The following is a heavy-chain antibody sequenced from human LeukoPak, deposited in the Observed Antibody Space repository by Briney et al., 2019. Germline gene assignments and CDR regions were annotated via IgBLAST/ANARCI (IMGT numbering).Heavy chain of an antibody. CDR1: GGSISHHY. J-gene: IGHJ4*02. Sequence: SETLSLTCSVSGGSISHHYWIWIRQPPGKGLEWIGEINHSGSTNYNPSLKSRVTISVDTSKNQFSLKLTSVTAADTAVYYCARADLTYDYWGQGTLVTVSS. V-gene: IGHV4-34*01. CDR3: ARADLTYDY. CDR2: INHSGST.